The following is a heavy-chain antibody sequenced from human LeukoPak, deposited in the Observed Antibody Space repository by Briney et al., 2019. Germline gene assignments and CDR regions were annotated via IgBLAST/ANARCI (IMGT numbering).Heavy chain of an antibody. CDR2: IIPVLGIA. V-gene: IGHV1-69*04. D-gene: IGHD6-13*01. Sequence: ASVKVSCKASGGTFSSYAISWVRQAPGQGLEWMGRIIPVLGIANYAQKFQGRVTITADKSTSTAYMELSSLRSEDTAVYYCARDRGALIAAAGTPDYWGQGTLVTVSS. J-gene: IGHJ4*02. CDR1: GGTFSSYA. CDR3: ARDRGALIAAAGTPDY.